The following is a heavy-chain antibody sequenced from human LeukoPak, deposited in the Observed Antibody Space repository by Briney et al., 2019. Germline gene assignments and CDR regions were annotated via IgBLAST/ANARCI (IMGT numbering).Heavy chain of an antibody. Sequence: VASVKVSCKASGYTFTGYYMHLVRQAPGQGLEWMGRINPNSGGTNYAQKFQGRVTMTRDTSISTAYMELSRLRSDDTAVYYCARGFNNVLRFLEWLFYFDYWGQGTLVTVSS. D-gene: IGHD3-3*01. CDR1: GYTFTGYY. CDR3: ARGFNNVLRFLEWLFYFDY. V-gene: IGHV1-2*06. CDR2: INPNSGGT. J-gene: IGHJ4*02.